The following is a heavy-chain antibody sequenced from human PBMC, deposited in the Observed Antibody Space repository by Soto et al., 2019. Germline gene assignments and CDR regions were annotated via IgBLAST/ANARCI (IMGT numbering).Heavy chain of an antibody. V-gene: IGHV4-34*01. CDR2: INHSGST. CDR1: GGSFSGYY. CDR3: ARVVVVVAAHNWFDP. D-gene: IGHD2-15*01. Sequence: QVQLQQWGAGLLKPSETLSLTCAVYGGSFSGYYWSWIRQPPGKGLEWIGEINHSGSTNYNPSLKSRVTISVDTSKTQFSLKLSSVTAADTAVYYCARVVVVVAAHNWFDPWGQGTLVTVSS. J-gene: IGHJ5*02.